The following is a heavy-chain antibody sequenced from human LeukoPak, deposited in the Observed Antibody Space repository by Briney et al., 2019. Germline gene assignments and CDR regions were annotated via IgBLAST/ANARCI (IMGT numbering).Heavy chain of an antibody. CDR3: AAKGNGYTGIYVFAH. CDR1: GFSVSSNY. J-gene: IGHJ4*02. Sequence: GGSLRLSCEASGFSVSSNYMSWVRQAPGKGLEWVSVFYASGGTYYTDSVKGRFTISRDTSTNSLYLQMNSLRAEDTAVYFCAAKGNGYTGIYVFAHWGQGTLVTVSS. CDR2: FYASGGT. V-gene: IGHV3-66*01. D-gene: IGHD5-12*01.